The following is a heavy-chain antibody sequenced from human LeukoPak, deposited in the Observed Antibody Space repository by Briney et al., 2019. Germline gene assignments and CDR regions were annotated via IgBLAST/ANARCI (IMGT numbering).Heavy chain of an antibody. Sequence: SQTLSLTCTVSGGSISSGGYYWSWIRQHPGKGLEWIGYIYYSGSTYYNPSLKSRVTISVDTSKNQFSLKLSSVTAADTAVYYCARYSSSSSSFDYWGQGTLVTVSS. CDR1: GGSISSGGYY. D-gene: IGHD6-6*01. CDR3: ARYSSSSSSFDY. CDR2: IYYSGST. J-gene: IGHJ4*02. V-gene: IGHV4-31*03.